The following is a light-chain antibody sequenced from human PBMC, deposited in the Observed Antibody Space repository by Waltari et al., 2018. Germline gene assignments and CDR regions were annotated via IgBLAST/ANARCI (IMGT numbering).Light chain of an antibody. CDR2: TNK. J-gene: IGLJ1*01. CDR3: AAWADSLSGYV. CDR1: MSNIEGDI. V-gene: IGLV1-44*01. Sequence: QSVLTQPPSASGTPGQRVTISCSGSMSNIEGDIISWLQHLPGRAPTLLIYTNKQRPAGVHSRFSAAKSGTSASLAISGLQSEDEADYYCAAWADSLSGYVFGTGTKVTVL.